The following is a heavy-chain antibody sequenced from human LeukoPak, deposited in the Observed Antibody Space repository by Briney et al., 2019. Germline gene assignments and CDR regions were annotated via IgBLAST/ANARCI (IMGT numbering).Heavy chain of an antibody. CDR2: VYDSGTT. D-gene: IGHD1-1*01. CDR3: ARVSWFPGTSYYYMDV. Sequence: SETLSLTCTVSGGSISRYYWSWIRQPPGKGLEWFGYVYDSGTTNYNPSLKSRDTISVDTSKNQFSLKLSSVTAADTAVYYCARVSWFPGTSYYYMDVWGKGTTVTVSS. V-gene: IGHV4-59*01. J-gene: IGHJ6*03. CDR1: GGSISRYY.